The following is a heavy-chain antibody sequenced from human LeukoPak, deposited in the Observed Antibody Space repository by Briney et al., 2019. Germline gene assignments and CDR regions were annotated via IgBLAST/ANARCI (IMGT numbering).Heavy chain of an antibody. CDR1: GFTFSSYS. D-gene: IGHD5-18*01. J-gene: IGHJ4*02. V-gene: IGHV3-48*01. CDR3: AKAPGGGGYSYGYPCDY. Sequence: GGSLRLSCAASGFTFSSYSMNWVRQAPGKGLEWVSYISSSSSTIYYADSVKGRFTISRDNAKNSLYLQMNSLRAEDTAVYYCAKAPGGGGYSYGYPCDYWGQGALVTVAS. CDR2: ISSSSSTI.